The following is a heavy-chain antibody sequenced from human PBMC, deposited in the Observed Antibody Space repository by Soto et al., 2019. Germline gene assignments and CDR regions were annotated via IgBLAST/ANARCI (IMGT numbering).Heavy chain of an antibody. CDR2: IYYSGST. V-gene: IGHV4-59*01. J-gene: IGHJ4*02. D-gene: IGHD3-22*01. Sequence: LSLTCTVSGGSISGYYWSWIRQPPGKGLEWIGYIYYSGSTNYNPSLKSRVTISVDTSKNQFSLKLSSVTAADTAVYYCASAPLENYYDSSGSLDYWGQGTLVTVSS. CDR1: GGSISGYY. CDR3: ASAPLENYYDSSGSLDY.